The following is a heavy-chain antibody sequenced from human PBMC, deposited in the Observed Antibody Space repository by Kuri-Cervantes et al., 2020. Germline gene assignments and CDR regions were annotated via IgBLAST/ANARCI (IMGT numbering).Heavy chain of an antibody. CDR1: GYTFTSYY. Sequence: ASVKVSCKASGYTFTSYYMHWVRQAPGQGLEWMGIINPSGGSTSYAQKFQGRVTMTRDTSTSTAYMELSSLRSEDTAVYYCARGDYYGSGSYYTAGYWGQGTLVTVSS. CDR3: ARGDYYGSGSYYTAGY. V-gene: IGHV1-46*01. J-gene: IGHJ4*02. D-gene: IGHD3-10*01. CDR2: INPSGGST.